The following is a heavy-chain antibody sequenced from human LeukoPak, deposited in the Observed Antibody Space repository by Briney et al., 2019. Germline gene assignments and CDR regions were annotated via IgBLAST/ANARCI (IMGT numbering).Heavy chain of an antibody. D-gene: IGHD1-14*01. CDR2: VNDSGGT. CDR1: DYSISSGYY. J-gene: IGHJ5*02. CDR3: ARVGGTNWFDP. Sequence: SETLSLTCTVSDYSISSGYYWNWIRQTPGKGLEWIGEVNDSGGTNINPSLRSRVTISVDTSKNQFSLKLSSVTAADTAVYYCARVGGTNWFDPWGQGTLVTVSS. V-gene: IGHV4-38-2*02.